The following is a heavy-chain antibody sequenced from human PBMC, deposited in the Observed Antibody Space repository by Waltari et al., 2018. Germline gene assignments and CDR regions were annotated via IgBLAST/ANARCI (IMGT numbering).Heavy chain of an antibody. Sequence: QVQLVQSGAEVKKPGSSVKVSCKASGGPFSSYAISWVRQAPGQGLEWMGGVIPIFGTANYAQKFQGRVTITADESTSTAYMELSSLRSEDTAVYYCARAPYDSNGDPDAFDIWGQGTMVTVSS. CDR3: ARAPYDSNGDPDAFDI. V-gene: IGHV1-69*01. D-gene: IGHD3-22*01. J-gene: IGHJ3*02. CDR2: VIPIFGTA. CDR1: GGPFSSYA.